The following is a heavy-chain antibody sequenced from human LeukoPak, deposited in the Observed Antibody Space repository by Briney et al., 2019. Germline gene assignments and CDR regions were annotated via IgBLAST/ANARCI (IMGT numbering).Heavy chain of an antibody. D-gene: IGHD6-13*01. CDR1: GFTFDDYA. Sequence: GGSLRLSCAASGFTFDDYAMHWVRQAPGKGLEWVSLISGDGGSTHYADSVKGRFTISRDDSKNSLYLQMNSLRTEDTALYYCAKASGSSWSYYYYGMDVWGQGTTVTVSS. J-gene: IGHJ6*02. V-gene: IGHV3-43*02. CDR3: AKASGSSWSYYYYGMDV. CDR2: ISGDGGST.